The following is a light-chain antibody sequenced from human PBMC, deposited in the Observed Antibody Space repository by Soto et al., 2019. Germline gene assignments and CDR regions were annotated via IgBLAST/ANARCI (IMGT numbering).Light chain of an antibody. Sequence: DIQMTQSPSTLSGSVGDRVTITCRASQTISSWLAWYQQKPGKAPKLLIYKASTLKSGVPSRFSGSGSGTEFTLTISSLQPDDFATYYCQHYNSYPPAPTFGGGTKVDIK. CDR2: KAS. CDR3: QHYNSYPPAPT. V-gene: IGKV1-5*03. J-gene: IGKJ4*01. CDR1: QTISSW.